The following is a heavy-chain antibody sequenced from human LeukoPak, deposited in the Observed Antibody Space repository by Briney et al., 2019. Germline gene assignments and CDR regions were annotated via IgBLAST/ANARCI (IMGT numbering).Heavy chain of an antibody. CDR1: GFTFSSYG. CDR2: IYSGGST. CDR3: ARDRRSYRYTVGGYFDY. V-gene: IGHV3-66*02. D-gene: IGHD3-16*02. J-gene: IGHJ4*02. Sequence: PGGSLRLSCAASGFTFSSYGMSWVRQAPGKGLEWVSFIYSGGSTHYSDSVKGRFTISRDNSKNTLYLQMNSLRAEDTAVYYCARDRRSYRYTVGGYFDYWGQGTLVTVSS.